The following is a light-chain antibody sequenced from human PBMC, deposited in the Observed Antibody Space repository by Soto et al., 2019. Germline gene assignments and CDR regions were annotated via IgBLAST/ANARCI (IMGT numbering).Light chain of an antibody. CDR1: SGHSNYV. J-gene: IGLJ2*01. CDR2: LNSDGSH. V-gene: IGLV4-69*01. Sequence: QLVLTQSPSASASLGASVKLTCTLSSGHSNYVIAWHQQQPEKGPRYLMKLNSDGSHSKGDGIPDRFSGYSSGAERYLTISSLQSEDEAGYCCQTWDTGIRVFGGGTKVTVL. CDR3: QTWDTGIRV.